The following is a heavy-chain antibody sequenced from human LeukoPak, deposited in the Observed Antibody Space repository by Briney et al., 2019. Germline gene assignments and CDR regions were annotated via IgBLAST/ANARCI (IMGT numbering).Heavy chain of an antibody. J-gene: IGHJ4*02. D-gene: IGHD6-13*01. CDR1: GFTFSSYS. CDR2: ISSSSSTI. CDR3: AAEAGIAAAGTWGYVFDY. V-gene: IGHV3-48*01. Sequence: GGSLRLSCAASGFTFSSYSMNWVRQAPGKGLEWVSYISSSSSTIYYADSVKGRFSVSRDNSKNTLYLQMNSLRAEDTAVYCCAAEAGIAAAGTWGYVFDYWGQGTLVTVSS.